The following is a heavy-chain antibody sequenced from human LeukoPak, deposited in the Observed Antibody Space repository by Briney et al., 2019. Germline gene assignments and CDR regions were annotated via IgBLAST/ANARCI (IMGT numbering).Heavy chain of an antibody. J-gene: IGHJ5*02. CDR3: AKEKAKHSTGVTNFDP. CDR1: GFTFGSYG. Sequence: PGGSLRLSCRASGFTFGSYGMSWVRQAPGKGLEWVSGISFSGDSTYYVDSVKGRFTISRDTSKNTVDLQMNSLRAEDTARYFCAKEKAKHSTGVTNFDPWGQGNPVNVST. CDR2: ISFSGDST. V-gene: IGHV3-23*01. D-gene: IGHD7-27*01.